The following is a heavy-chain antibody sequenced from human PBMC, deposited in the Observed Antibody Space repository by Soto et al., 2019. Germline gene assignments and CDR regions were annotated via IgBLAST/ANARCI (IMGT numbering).Heavy chain of an antibody. CDR2: INHSGST. CDR1: GGSFSGYY. CDR3: ARGGLVVVAAILYDFDY. V-gene: IGHV4-34*01. J-gene: IGHJ4*02. D-gene: IGHD2-15*01. Sequence: SETLSLTCAVYGGSFSGYYWSWIRQPPGKGLEWIGEINHSGSTNYNPSLKSRVTISVDTSKNQFSLKLSSVTAADTAVYYCARGGLVVVAAILYDFDYWGQGTLVTVSS.